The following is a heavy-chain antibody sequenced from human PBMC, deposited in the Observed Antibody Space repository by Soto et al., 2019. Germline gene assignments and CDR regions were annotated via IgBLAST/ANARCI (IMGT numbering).Heavy chain of an antibody. D-gene: IGHD2-15*01. J-gene: IGHJ4*02. CDR1: GGTFSSYA. CDR2: IIPIFGTA. Sequence: QVQLVQSGAEVKKPGSSVKVSCKASGGTFSSYAISWVRQAPGQGLEWMGGIIPIFGTANYAQKFQGRVTIIADASTSTAYMELSSLISEDTAVYHCARESRYCSGGSCYFLPGIDYWGQGTLVTVSS. V-gene: IGHV1-69*12. CDR3: ARESRYCSGGSCYFLPGIDY.